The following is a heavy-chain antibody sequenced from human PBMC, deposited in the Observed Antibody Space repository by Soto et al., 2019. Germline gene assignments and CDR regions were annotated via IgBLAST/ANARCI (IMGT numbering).Heavy chain of an antibody. CDR3: AKVRADYYYGSGPFDY. D-gene: IGHD3-10*01. Sequence: QVQLVESGGGVVQPGRSLRLSCAASGFTFSSYGMHWVRQAPGKGLEWVALISSDGSNKYYADSVKGRFTISRDNSKNTLYLQMNTLRAEDTAVYYCAKVRADYYYGSGPFDYWGQRTLVTVSS. J-gene: IGHJ4*02. V-gene: IGHV3-30*18. CDR1: GFTFSSYG. CDR2: ISSDGSNK.